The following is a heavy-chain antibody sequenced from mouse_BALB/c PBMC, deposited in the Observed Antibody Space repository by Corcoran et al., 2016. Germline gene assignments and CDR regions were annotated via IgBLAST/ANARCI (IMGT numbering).Heavy chain of an antibody. CDR1: GYTFTDYN. J-gene: IGHJ4*01. CDR3: ARRVRRNYAMDY. CDR2: INPNNGGT. V-gene: IGHV1-18*01. Sequence: EVLLQQSGPELVKPGASVKIPCKASGYTFTDYNMDWVKQSHGKSLEWIGDINPNNGGTIYNQKFKGKATLTVDKSSSTAYMELRSLTSEDTAVYYCARRVRRNYAMDYWGQGTSVTVSS.